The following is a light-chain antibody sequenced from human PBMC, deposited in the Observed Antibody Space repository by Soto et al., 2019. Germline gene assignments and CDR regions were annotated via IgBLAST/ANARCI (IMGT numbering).Light chain of an antibody. CDR3: QQYYSFPFT. CDR2: AAS. V-gene: IGKV1D-8*01. CDR1: QCISSY. J-gene: IGKJ4*01. Sequence: IWMTQSPSLLSASTGDRVTISCRMSQCISSYLAWYQQKPGKAPELLIYAASTLQSGVPSRFSGSGSGTDFTLTISCLQSEDFATYYCQQYYSFPFTFGGGTKVDI.